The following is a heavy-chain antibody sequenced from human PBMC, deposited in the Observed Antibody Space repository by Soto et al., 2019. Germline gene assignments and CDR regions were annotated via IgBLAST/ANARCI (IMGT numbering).Heavy chain of an antibody. CDR1: GYSFTTFW. CDR2: LDPADSFT. CDR3: ARNLYDNGNYLDALAV. V-gene: IGHV5-10-1*01. Sequence: PGESLKLSCNVSGYSFTTFWISWVRQMPEKGLEWMGRLDPADSFTNYSPSFQGHVTISVDKSINTAYLQWSSLKASDTAIYYCARNLYDNGNYLDALAVWGQGTMVTVS. D-gene: IGHD3-22*01. J-gene: IGHJ3*01.